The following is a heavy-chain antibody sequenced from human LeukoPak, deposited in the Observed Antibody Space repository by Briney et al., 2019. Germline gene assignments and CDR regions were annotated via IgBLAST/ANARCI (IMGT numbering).Heavy chain of an antibody. CDR1: GYTFTGYY. CDR3: ARGQYYYDSSGYYYVDY. V-gene: IGHV1-2*02. CDR2: INPNSGGT. Sequence: ASVKVSCKASGYTFTGYYMHWVRQAPGQGLEWMGWINPNSGGTNYAQKFQGRVTMTRDTPISTAYMELSRLRSDDTAVYYCARGQYYYDSSGYYYVDYWGQGTLVTVSS. J-gene: IGHJ4*02. D-gene: IGHD3-22*01.